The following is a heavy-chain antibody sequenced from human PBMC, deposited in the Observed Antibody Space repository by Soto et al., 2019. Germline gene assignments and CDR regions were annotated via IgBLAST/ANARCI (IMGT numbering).Heavy chain of an antibody. J-gene: IGHJ6*02. CDR3: AKGELRGDYYYGMDV. V-gene: IGHV3-30*18. Sequence: PGGSLRLSCAASGFTFSSYGMHWVRQAPGKGLEWVAVISYDGSNKYYADSVKGRFTISRDNSKNTLYLQMNSLRAEDTAVYYCAKGELRGDYYYGMDVWSQGTTVTVSS. D-gene: IGHD1-26*01. CDR1: GFTFSSYG. CDR2: ISYDGSNK.